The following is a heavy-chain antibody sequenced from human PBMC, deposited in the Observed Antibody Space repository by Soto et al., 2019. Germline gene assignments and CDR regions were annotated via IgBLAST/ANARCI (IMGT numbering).Heavy chain of an antibody. CDR2: IVVGSGNT. CDR3: AADLDGMLLGLGAFDI. V-gene: IGHV1-58*01. Sequence: PSVKVSCKASGFTFTSSAVQWARQARGQRLEWIGWIVVGSGNTNYAQKFQERVTITRDMSTSTAYMELSSLRSEDTAVYYCAADLDGMLLGLGAFDIWGQGTMVTVSS. CDR1: GFTFTSSA. J-gene: IGHJ3*02. D-gene: IGHD3-16*01.